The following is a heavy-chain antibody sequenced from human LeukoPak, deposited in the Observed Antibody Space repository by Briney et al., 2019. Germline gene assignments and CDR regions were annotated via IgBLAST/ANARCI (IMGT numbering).Heavy chain of an antibody. CDR2: INPNSGGT. CDR1: GYTFTGYY. V-gene: IGHV1-2*02. Sequence: ASVKVSCKASGYTFTGYYIHWVRQAPGQGLEWMGWINPNSGGTNYAQKFQGRVTMTRDTSISTDYMELSRLRSDDTAVYYCARDPGGYYYYMDVWGKGTTVTVSS. J-gene: IGHJ6*03. CDR3: ARDPGGYYYYMDV. D-gene: IGHD1-14*01.